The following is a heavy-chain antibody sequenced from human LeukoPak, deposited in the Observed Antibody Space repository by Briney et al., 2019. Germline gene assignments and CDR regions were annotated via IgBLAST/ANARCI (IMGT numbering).Heavy chain of an antibody. CDR3: ARVVTAISWYFDL. Sequence: SETLSLTCTVSGGSISSYYWSWIRQPPGKGLEWIGYIYYSGSTNYNPSLKSRVTISVDTSKNQFSLKLSSVTAADTAVHYCARVVTAISWYFDLWGRGTLVTVSS. CDR1: GGSISSYY. D-gene: IGHD2-21*02. V-gene: IGHV4-59*01. CDR2: IYYSGST. J-gene: IGHJ2*01.